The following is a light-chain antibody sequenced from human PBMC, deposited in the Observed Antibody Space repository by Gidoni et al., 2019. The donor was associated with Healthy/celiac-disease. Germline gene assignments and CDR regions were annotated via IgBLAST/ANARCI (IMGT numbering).Light chain of an antibody. CDR2: GAS. J-gene: IGKJ3*01. CDR1: QSVSSSY. CDR3: QQYGSSLLT. Sequence: IVLTQYPGTLSLSPGERATLSCRASQSVSSSYLAWYQQKPGQAPRLLIYGASSRATGIQDRVSGSGSGTDFTLTISRLEPEEFAVYYCQQYGSSLLTFGPGTKVDIK. V-gene: IGKV3-20*01.